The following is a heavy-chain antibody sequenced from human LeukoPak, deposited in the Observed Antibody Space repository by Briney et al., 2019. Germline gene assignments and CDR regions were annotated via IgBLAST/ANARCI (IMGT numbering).Heavy chain of an antibody. CDR1: GFTFSSYS. CDR2: ISSSSIYI. D-gene: IGHD3-3*01. V-gene: IGHV3-21*01. Sequence: GGSLRLSCAASGFTFSSYSMNWVRQAPGKGLEWVSSISSSSIYIYYADSVKGRFTISRDNSKNTLYLQMNSLRAEDTAVYYCARDRNDFWSGYVDYWGQGTLVTVSS. CDR3: ARDRNDFWSGYVDY. J-gene: IGHJ4*02.